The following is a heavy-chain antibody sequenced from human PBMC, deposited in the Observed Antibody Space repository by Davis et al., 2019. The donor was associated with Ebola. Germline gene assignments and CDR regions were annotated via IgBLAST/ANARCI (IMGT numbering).Heavy chain of an antibody. D-gene: IGHD6-19*01. Sequence: SLILYCASSCFHFGNYALHWVRQPQDKLLEWIAVASHDGTTTYYEDSVKGRFTISRDNSRNTLYLQLSRLRSEDTAVYFCARAVPGKDDLDTSGQGTLVTVSS. V-gene: IGHV3-30*04. CDR2: ASHDGTTT. CDR3: ARAVPGKDDLDT. J-gene: IGHJ5*02. CDR1: CFHFGNYA.